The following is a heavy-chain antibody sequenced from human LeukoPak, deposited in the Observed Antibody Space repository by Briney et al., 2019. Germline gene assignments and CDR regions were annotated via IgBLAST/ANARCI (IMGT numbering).Heavy chain of an antibody. CDR3: ARGGLGSAFDN. D-gene: IGHD6-19*01. Sequence: PGGSLRLSCAASGFTFSIYALSWVRQAPGKGLECVSAISGSGGSTYSADSLKGRFTISRDNSKNTLYLQINSLRTDDTAVFYCARGGLGSAFDNWGQGTLVTVSS. J-gene: IGHJ4*02. CDR1: GFTFSIYA. CDR2: ISGSGGST. V-gene: IGHV3-23*01.